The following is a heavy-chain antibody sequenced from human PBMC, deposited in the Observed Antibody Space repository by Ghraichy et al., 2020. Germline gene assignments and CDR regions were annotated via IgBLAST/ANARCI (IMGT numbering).Heavy chain of an antibody. V-gene: IGHV3-23*01. Sequence: GSLRLSCAASEDSFSNYAMIWVRQAPGKGLEWVSSITSTGETTYYADSVRDRFTISRDNSQKTLYLQVSSLRADDSGVYYCAKWGAAGYTSGWYADSWGRGTLVTVSS. CDR2: ITSTGETT. CDR3: AKWGAAGYTSGWYADS. D-gene: IGHD6-19*01. CDR1: EDSFSNYA. J-gene: IGHJ4*02.